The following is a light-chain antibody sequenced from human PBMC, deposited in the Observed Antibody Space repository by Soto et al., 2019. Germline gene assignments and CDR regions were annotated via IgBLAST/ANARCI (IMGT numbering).Light chain of an antibody. V-gene: IGKV3-15*01. CDR2: GAS. CDR3: QQYSNWPPWT. J-gene: IGKJ1*01. Sequence: EIVMTQSPVTLSVSPGEGATLSCRTSQSVSTNLAWYQQKPGQAPRLLIYGASTRATGIPVRFSGSGSGTDFTLTISSLQSEDFAVYYCQQYSNWPPWTFGQGTKVKVK. CDR1: QSVSTN.